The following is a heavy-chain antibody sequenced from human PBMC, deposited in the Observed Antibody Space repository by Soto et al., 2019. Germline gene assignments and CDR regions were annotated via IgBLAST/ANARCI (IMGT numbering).Heavy chain of an antibody. CDR3: ARSIVVVTALDY. CDR2: INAGNGNT. J-gene: IGHJ4*02. V-gene: IGHV1-3*01. CDR1: GYTFTSYA. Sequence: ASVKXSCNASGYTFTSYAMHWVRQAPGQRLEWMGWINAGNGNTKYSQKFQGRVTITRDTSASTAYMELSSLRSEDTAVYYCARSIVVVTALDYWGQGTLVTVSS. D-gene: IGHD2-21*02.